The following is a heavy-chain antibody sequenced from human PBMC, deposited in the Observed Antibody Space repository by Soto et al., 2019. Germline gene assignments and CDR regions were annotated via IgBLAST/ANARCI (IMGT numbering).Heavy chain of an antibody. V-gene: IGHV3-9*01. CDR3: AKDMGYSGYYLAHYYYYYVMDF. CDR2: ISWNSGSI. J-gene: IGHJ6*02. Sequence: SLRLSCAASGFTFDDYAMHWVRQAPGKGLEWVSGISWNSGSIGYADPVKGRFTISRDNAKSSLYLQMNSLRAEDTALYYCAKDMGYSGYYLAHYYYYYVMDFCGQGTTVT. D-gene: IGHD5-12*01. CDR1: GFTFDDYA.